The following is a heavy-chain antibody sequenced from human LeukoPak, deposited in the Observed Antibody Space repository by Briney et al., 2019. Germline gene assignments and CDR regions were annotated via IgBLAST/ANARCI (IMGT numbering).Heavy chain of an antibody. V-gene: IGHV4-59*01. CDR2: IDYRGST. J-gene: IGHJ3*02. Sequence: PSETLPLTCTVSSGSISNYYWSWIRQPPGKGLEWIAYIDYRGSTTYNPSPKSRVTISVDTSRNQFSLKLSSVTAADTAVYYCARSRSGYSYDHAAFDIWGQGTMVTVSS. D-gene: IGHD5-18*01. CDR1: SGSISNYY. CDR3: ARSRSGYSYDHAAFDI.